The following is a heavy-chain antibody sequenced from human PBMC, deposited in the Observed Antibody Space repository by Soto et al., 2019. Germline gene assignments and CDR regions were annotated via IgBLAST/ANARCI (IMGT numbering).Heavy chain of an antibody. J-gene: IGHJ4*02. V-gene: IGHV3-21*01. CDR3: ARDVISSGWYVGRGDY. CDR1: GFTFSSYS. Sequence: EVQLVESGGGLVKPGGSLRLSCAASGFTFSSYSMNWVRQAPGKGLEWVSSISSSSSYIYYADSVKGRFTISRDNAKNSLYLQMNSLRAEDTAVYYCARDVISSGWYVGRGDYWGQGTLVTVSS. CDR2: ISSSSSYI. D-gene: IGHD6-19*01.